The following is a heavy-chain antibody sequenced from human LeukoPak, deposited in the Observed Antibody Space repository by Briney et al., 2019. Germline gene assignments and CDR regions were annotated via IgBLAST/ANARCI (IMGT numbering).Heavy chain of an antibody. V-gene: IGHV1-69*01. CDR3: ASTVVVPAATYYGMDV. J-gene: IGHJ6*04. D-gene: IGHD2-2*01. CDR1: GGTFSSYA. Sequence: SVKVSCKASGGTFSSYAISWVRQAPGQGLEWMGGVIPIFGTANYAQKFQGRVTITADESTSTAYMELSSLRSEDTAVYYCASTVVVPAATYYGMDVWGKGTTVTVSS. CDR2: VIPIFGTA.